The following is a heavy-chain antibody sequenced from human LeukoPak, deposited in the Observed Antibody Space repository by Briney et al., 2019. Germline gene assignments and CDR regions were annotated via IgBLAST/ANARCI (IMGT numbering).Heavy chain of an antibody. D-gene: IGHD6-19*01. CDR2: ISYSGST. CDR3: ARGPHQQWPPMQY. J-gene: IGHJ4*02. CDR1: GYSISSGYY. Sequence: SETLSLTCTVSGYSISSGYYWGWIRQPPGQGLEWIGYISYSGSTNYNPSLKNRVTISMDTSKKQISVNLTSVTAADTGVYYCARGPHQQWPPMQYWGQGSLVTVSS. V-gene: IGHV4-38-2*02.